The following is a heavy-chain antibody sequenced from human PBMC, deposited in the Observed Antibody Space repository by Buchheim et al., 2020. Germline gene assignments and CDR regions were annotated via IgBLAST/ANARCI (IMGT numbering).Heavy chain of an antibody. CDR3: ARVDSFGELSLRASDPFYYYYGMDV. Sequence: QVQLVESGGGVVQPGRSLRLSCAASGFTFSSYGMHWVRQAPGKGLEWVAVIWYDGSNKYYADSVKGRFTISRDNSKNTLYLQMNSLRAEDTAVYYCARVDSFGELSLRASDPFYYYYGMDVWGQGTT. J-gene: IGHJ6*02. CDR2: IWYDGSNK. V-gene: IGHV3-33*01. CDR1: GFTFSSYG. D-gene: IGHD3-16*02.